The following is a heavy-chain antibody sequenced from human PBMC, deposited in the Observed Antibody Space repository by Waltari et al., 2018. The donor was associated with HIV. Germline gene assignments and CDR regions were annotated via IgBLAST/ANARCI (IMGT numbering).Heavy chain of an antibody. CDR2: IRGSGGSK. V-gene: IGHV3-23*01. CDR1: GFTFSSYA. J-gene: IGHJ6*02. CDR3: AKDPMDIVATINYYGMDV. Sequence: EVQLLESGGGLVQPGGSLRLSCAASGFTFSSYAMSWVRQAPGKGLGWVSAIRGSGGSKYYADSVKGRFTISRDNSKNTLYLQMNSLRAEDTAVYYCAKDPMDIVATINYYGMDVWGQGTTVTVSS. D-gene: IGHD5-12*01.